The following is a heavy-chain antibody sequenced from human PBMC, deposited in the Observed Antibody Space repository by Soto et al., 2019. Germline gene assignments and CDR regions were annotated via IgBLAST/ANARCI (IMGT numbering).Heavy chain of an antibody. J-gene: IGHJ4*02. V-gene: IGHV1-18*01. CDR1: GYTFTAYG. D-gene: IGHD3-22*01. CDR3: TRELNTESSAYYSFAY. CDR2: VSTNDDRT. Sequence: PSVKVSCKTSGYTFTAYGLAWLRQAPGQRPEWMGWVSTNDDRTNYAQKFQGRVTMTTDRSTTTTYMELRSLRADDTAVYYCTRELNTESSAYYSFAYWGQGTLVTVSS.